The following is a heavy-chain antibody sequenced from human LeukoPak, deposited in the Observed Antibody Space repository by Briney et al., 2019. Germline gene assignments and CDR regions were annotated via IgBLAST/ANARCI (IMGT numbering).Heavy chain of an antibody. CDR1: GFAFSSYW. J-gene: IGHJ3*02. D-gene: IGHD3-9*01. Sequence: GGSLRLSCAASGFAFSSYWMSWVRQAPGKGLEWVANIKQDGSEKYYVDSVKGRFTISRDNAKNSLYLQMNSLRAEDTAVYYCARDQRRLRYFDASRAFDIWGQGTMVTVSS. CDR3: ARDQRRLRYFDASRAFDI. V-gene: IGHV3-7*03. CDR2: IKQDGSEK.